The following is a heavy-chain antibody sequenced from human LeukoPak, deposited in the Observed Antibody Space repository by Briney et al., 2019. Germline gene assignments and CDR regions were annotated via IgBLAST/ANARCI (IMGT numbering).Heavy chain of an antibody. CDR3: ARLAVSNVGTTVFDY. J-gene: IGHJ4*02. CDR1: GFTFSVSA. D-gene: IGHD1-14*01. V-gene: IGHV3-73*01. CDR2: IRSKDHNYAT. Sequence: QPGGSLRLSCAASGFTFSVSAAHWVRQASGKGLEWVGRIRSKDHNYATTYAASVKGRFTISRDDSKNTAYLQINSLKTEDTAVYYCARLAVSNVGTTVFDYWGQGTLVTVSS.